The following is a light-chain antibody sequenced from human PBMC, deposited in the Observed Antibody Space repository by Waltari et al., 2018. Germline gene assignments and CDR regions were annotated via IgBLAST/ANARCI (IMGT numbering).Light chain of an antibody. CDR3: QQYNRFSP. V-gene: IGKV1-17*03. CDR2: GAF. CDR1: QDITNY. Sequence: DIQMTQSPSAMSASVGDRVTITCRASQDITNYLAWFQQKPGKVPKRLIYGAFSLQSGVPSRFSGSGSGTEFTLTIDSLQPDDFATYYCQQYNRFSPFGQGTNVEVK. J-gene: IGKJ1*01.